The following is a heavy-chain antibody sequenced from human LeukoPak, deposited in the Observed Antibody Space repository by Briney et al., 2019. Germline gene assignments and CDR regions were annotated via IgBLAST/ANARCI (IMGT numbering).Heavy chain of an antibody. V-gene: IGHV3-21*01. J-gene: IGHJ3*02. CDR3: ARGVAVTGSVAFDI. CDR2: ISSSSSSFI. CDR1: GFTFSSYS. Sequence: GGSLRLSCAASGFTFSSYSMNWVRQAPGRGLEWVSSISSSSSSFIYYADSLKGRFTISRDNAKNSLYLQMNSLRAEDTAVYYCARGVAVTGSVAFDIWGQGTMVTVSS. D-gene: IGHD6-19*01.